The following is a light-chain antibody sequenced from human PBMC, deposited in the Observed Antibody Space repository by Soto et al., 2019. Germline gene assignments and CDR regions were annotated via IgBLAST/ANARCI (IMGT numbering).Light chain of an antibody. J-gene: IGKJ1*01. CDR2: DVS. V-gene: IGKV1-5*01. Sequence: DIQMTQSPSTLSASVGDRVSITCRASQSVTSWLAWFQQKPGQAPKLLIYDVSTLERGVPSRFSGSGSGTEFTLTISSLQTDDFATYYCQQSYSTSWTFGQGTKVEIK. CDR1: QSVTSW. CDR3: QQSYSTSWT.